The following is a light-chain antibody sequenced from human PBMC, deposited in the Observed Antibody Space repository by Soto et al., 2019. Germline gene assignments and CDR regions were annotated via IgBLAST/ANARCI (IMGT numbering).Light chain of an antibody. J-gene: IGKJ1*01. CDR2: KAS. V-gene: IGKV1-5*03. CDR1: QSIDNW. CDR3: QQYSSYSSGT. Sequence: DIQMTQSPSTLSASEGDRVTITCRASQSIDNWLAWYQQKPGKAPKLLIYKASTLESGVPSRFSGSGSGTEFTLTISSLQPDDFATYYCQQYSSYSSGTFGQGTKVDSK.